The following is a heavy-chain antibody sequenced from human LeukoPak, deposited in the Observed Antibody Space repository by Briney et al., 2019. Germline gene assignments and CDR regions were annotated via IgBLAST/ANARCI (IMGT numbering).Heavy chain of an antibody. Sequence: ASVKVSCKASGYTFTGYYMHWVRQAPGQGLEWMGWINPNSGVTNYAQNFQGRVTMTRDTSISTAFMELTSLRPDDTAVYHCARDLLLDSWGQGTLVTVSS. D-gene: IGHD5-18*01. CDR3: ARDLLLDS. V-gene: IGHV1-2*02. CDR1: GYTFTGYY. CDR2: INPNSGVT. J-gene: IGHJ4*02.